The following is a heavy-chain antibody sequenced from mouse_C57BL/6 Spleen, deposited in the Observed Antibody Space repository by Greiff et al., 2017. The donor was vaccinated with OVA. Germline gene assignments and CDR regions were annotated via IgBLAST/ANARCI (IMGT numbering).Heavy chain of an antibody. D-gene: IGHD4-1*01. Sequence: QVQLQQPGAELVKPGASVKLSCKASGYTFTSYWMQWVKQRPGQGLEWIGEIDPSDSYTNYNQKFKGKATLTVDTSSSTAYMQLSSLTSEDSAVYYCARRTGEYYYAMDYWGQGTSVTVSS. CDR3: ARRTGEYYYAMDY. J-gene: IGHJ4*01. CDR2: IDPSDSYT. V-gene: IGHV1-50*01. CDR1: GYTFTSYW.